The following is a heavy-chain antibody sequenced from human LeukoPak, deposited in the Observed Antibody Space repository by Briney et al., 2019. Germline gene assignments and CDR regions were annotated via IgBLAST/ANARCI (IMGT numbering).Heavy chain of an antibody. V-gene: IGHV3-66*01. D-gene: IGHD6-19*01. CDR1: GFTVSSNY. J-gene: IGHJ5*01. CDR2: IYSGGST. Sequence: PGGSLRLSCTASGFTVSSNYMSWVRQAPGKGLEWVSVIYSGGSTYYADSVKGRFTISRDNAKNTLYLQMNSLRAEDTAVYYCARDPVVAGTGYFDSWGQEPLATVTS. CDR3: ARDPVVAGTGYFDS.